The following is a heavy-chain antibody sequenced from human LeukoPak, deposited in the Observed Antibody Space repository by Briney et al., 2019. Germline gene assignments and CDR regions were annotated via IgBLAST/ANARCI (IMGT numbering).Heavy chain of an antibody. J-gene: IGHJ4*02. CDR1: GFTFSSYW. Sequence: QSGGSLRLSCAASGFTFSSYWMSWVRQAPGKGLEWVANTKQDGSEKYYVDSVKGRFTISRDNAKNSLYLQMNSLRAEDTAVYYCASQNCSSTSCPPDYFDYWGQGTLVTVSS. CDR3: ASQNCSSTSCPPDYFDY. D-gene: IGHD2-2*01. V-gene: IGHV3-7*01. CDR2: TKQDGSEK.